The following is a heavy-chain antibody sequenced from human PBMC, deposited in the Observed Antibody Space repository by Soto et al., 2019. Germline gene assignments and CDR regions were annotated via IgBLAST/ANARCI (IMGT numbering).Heavy chain of an antibody. CDR3: ARGGIAAAGHPGWFDP. Sequence: KTSETLSLTCTVSGGSISSGGYYWIWIRQHPGKGLEWIGYIYYSGSTYYDPSLKSRVTISVDTSKNQCSLKLSSVTAADTAVYYCARGGIAAAGHPGWFDPWGQGTLVTVS. CDR2: IYYSGST. D-gene: IGHD6-13*01. V-gene: IGHV4-31*03. CDR1: GGSISSGGYY. J-gene: IGHJ5*02.